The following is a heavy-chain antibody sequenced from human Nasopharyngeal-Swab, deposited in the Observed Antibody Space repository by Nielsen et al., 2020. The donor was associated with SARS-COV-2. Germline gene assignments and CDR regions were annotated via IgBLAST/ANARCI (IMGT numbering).Heavy chain of an antibody. CDR2: ISYDGSNK. V-gene: IGHV3-30*03. D-gene: IGHD1-26*01. CDR3: AREAEWELLGNAFDI. J-gene: IGHJ3*02. CDR1: GFTLSSYG. Sequence: GESLKISCAASGFTLSSYGMHWVRQAPGKGLEWVAVISYDGSNKYYADSVKGRFTISRDNSKNTLYLQMNSLRAEDTAVYYCAREAEWELLGNAFDIWGQGTMVTVSS.